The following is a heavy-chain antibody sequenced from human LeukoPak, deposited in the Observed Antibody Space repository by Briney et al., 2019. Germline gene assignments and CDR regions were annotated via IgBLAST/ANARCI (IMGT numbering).Heavy chain of an antibody. CDR3: ARAYSSSWYFNWFDP. J-gene: IGHJ5*02. D-gene: IGHD6-13*01. CDR1: GASISTGSSY. V-gene: IGHV4-61*02. CDR2: IHNSGST. Sequence: SETLSLTCTVSGASISTGSSYWSWIRQPAGEGLEWIGRIHNSGSTNYNPSLNSRVTISVDTSKNQVSLKLTSVTAADTAVYYCARAYSSSWYFNWFDPWGQGTLVTVSS.